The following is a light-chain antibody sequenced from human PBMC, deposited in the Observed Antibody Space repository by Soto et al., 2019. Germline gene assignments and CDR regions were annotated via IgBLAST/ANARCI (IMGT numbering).Light chain of an antibody. CDR3: QTWGTGMV. CDR2: LNSDGSH. Sequence: QLVLTQSPSASASLGASVKLTCTLSSGHSSYAIAWHQQQPQKGPRYLMKLNSDGSHSKGDGILDRFSGSSSGAERYLCISSLQSEHEADYDCQTWGTGMVFGGGTKLTVL. CDR1: SGHSSYA. J-gene: IGLJ2*01. V-gene: IGLV4-69*01.